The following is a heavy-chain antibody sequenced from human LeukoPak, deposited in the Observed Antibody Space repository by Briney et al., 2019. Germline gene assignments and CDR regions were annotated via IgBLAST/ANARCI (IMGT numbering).Heavy chain of an antibody. CDR2: IYYSGST. Sequence: SETLSLTCTVSGGSISSSSYYWGWIRQPPGKGLEWIGSIYYSGSTYYNPSLKSRVTISVDTSKDQFSLKLSSVTAADTAVYYCARHSYYDSSGHPFDYWGQGTLVTVSS. CDR3: ARHSYYDSSGHPFDY. D-gene: IGHD3-22*01. J-gene: IGHJ4*02. CDR1: GGSISSSSYY. V-gene: IGHV4-39*01.